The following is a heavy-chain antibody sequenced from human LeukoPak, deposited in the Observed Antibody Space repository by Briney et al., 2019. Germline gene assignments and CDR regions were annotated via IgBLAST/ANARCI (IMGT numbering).Heavy chain of an antibody. V-gene: IGHV1-2*02. D-gene: IGHD6-6*01. CDR1: GYTFTGYY. CDR3: ANERGNSSSGHTYFDY. CDR2: INPNSGGT. Sequence: GASVKVSCKASGYTFTGYYMHWVRQAPGQGLEWMGWINPNSGGTNYAQKFQGRVTMTRDTSISTAYMELSRLRSDDTAVYYWANERGNSSSGHTYFDYWGQGTLVTVSS. J-gene: IGHJ4*02.